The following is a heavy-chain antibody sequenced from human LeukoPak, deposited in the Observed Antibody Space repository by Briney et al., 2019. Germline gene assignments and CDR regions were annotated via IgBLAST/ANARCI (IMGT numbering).Heavy chain of an antibody. Sequence: ASVKVSCKASGYTFTSYDINWLRQATGQGLEWMGWMNPNSGNTGYAQKFQGRVTMTRNTSMSTAYMELSSLRSEDTAAYYCAIRTPVDIVATLGERVKKGLDYWGQGTLVTVSS. CDR1: GYTFTSYD. D-gene: IGHD5-12*01. CDR3: AIRTPVDIVATLGERVKKGLDY. CDR2: MNPNSGNT. V-gene: IGHV1-8*01. J-gene: IGHJ4*02.